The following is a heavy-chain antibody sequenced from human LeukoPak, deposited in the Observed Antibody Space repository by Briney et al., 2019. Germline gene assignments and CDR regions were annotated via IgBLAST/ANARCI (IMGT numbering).Heavy chain of an antibody. CDR1: GGSISSYY. V-gene: IGHV4-59*08. CDR2: IYYSGST. Sequence: SETLSLTCTVSGGSISSYYWSWIRQPPGKGLEWIGYIYYSGSTNYNPSLKSRVTISVDTSKNQFSLKLSSVTAADTAVYYCARHAPDTAMVLFDYWGQGTLVTVSS. CDR3: ARHAPDTAMVLFDY. D-gene: IGHD5-18*01. J-gene: IGHJ4*02.